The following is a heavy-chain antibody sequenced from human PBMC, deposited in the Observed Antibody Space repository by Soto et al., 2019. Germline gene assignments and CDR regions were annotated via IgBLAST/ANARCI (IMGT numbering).Heavy chain of an antibody. V-gene: IGHV3-23*01. D-gene: IGHD1-7*01. CDR2: ISYSADKT. Sequence: EVQLLESGGGLVQPRGSLRLSCAASGFTFNTYVMNWVRQAPGKGLEWVSTISYSADKTHYADSVKGRFTISRDNSRDTLFLQMNSLRADDAAVYYCARRARTATTSWGAFDVWGQGTMVTVSS. CDR3: ARRARTATTSWGAFDV. J-gene: IGHJ3*01. CDR1: GFTFNTYV.